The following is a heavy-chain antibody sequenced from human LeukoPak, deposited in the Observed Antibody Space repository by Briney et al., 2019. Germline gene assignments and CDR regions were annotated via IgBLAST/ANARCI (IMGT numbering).Heavy chain of an antibody. CDR1: GGSISSSNW. CDR2: IYHSGST. D-gene: IGHD6-19*01. Sequence: SGTLSLTCAVSGGSISSSNWWSWVRQPPGKGLAWIGEIYHSGSTNYNPSLKSRVTISVDKSKNQFSLKLSSVTAADTAVYYCATAAGYSSGWVWFDPWGQGTLVTVSS. V-gene: IGHV4-4*02. J-gene: IGHJ5*02. CDR3: ATAAGYSSGWVWFDP.